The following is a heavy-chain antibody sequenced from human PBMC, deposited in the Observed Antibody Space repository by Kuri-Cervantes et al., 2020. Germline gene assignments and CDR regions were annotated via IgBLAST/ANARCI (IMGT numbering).Heavy chain of an antibody. J-gene: IGHJ6*02. CDR1: GFTFSSYW. V-gene: IGHV3-48*02. D-gene: IGHD2-15*01. CDR2: ISSSSSTI. CDR3: ARDSPDLGYCSGGSCYDYYGMDV. Sequence: GESLKISCAASGFTFSSYWMSWVRQAPGKGLEWASYISSSSSTIYYADSVKGRFTISRDNAKNSLYLQMNSLRDEDTAVYYCARDSPDLGYCSGGSCYDYYGMDVWGQGTTVTVSS.